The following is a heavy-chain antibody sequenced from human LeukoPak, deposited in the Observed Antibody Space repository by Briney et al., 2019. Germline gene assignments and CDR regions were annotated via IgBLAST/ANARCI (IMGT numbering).Heavy chain of an antibody. CDR1: GFTFSSYA. Sequence: GGSLRLSCAASGFTFSSYAMHWVRQAPGKGLEYVSAISSNGGSTYYANSVKGRFTISRDNSKNRLYLQMGSLRAEDMAVYYCAREGSVYGSGRNDYWGQGTLVTVSS. V-gene: IGHV3-64*01. J-gene: IGHJ4*02. D-gene: IGHD3-10*01. CDR3: AREGSVYGSGRNDY. CDR2: ISSNGGST.